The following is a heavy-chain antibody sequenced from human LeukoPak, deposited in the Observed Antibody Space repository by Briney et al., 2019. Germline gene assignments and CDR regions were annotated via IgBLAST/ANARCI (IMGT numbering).Heavy chain of an antibody. CDR2: IKHDGSEK. D-gene: IGHD1-20*01. Sequence: PGGSLGLSCAASAFTFSNYWMAWVRQAPGKGLEWVANIKHDGSEKYYVDSVKGRFTISRDNAKNSLFLEMNSLKTEDTAVYYCSTHTDITVLKYSFDYWGQGTLVTVSS. CDR3: STHTDITVLKYSFDY. V-gene: IGHV3-7*05. CDR1: AFTFSNYW. J-gene: IGHJ4*02.